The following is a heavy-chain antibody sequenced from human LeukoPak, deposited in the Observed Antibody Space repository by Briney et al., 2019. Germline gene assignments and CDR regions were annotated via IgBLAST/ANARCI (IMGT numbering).Heavy chain of an antibody. CDR1: GGTLSSYA. D-gene: IGHD3-9*01. V-gene: IGHV1-69*13. Sequence: ASVKVSCKASGGTLSSYAISWVRQAPGQGLEWMGGIIPIFGTAYYAQKFQGRVTITADESTSTAYMELSSLRSEDTAVYYCARDSYDILTGAHFDYWAREPWSPSPQ. J-gene: IGHJ4*02. CDR3: ARDSYDILTGAHFDY. CDR2: IIPIFGTA.